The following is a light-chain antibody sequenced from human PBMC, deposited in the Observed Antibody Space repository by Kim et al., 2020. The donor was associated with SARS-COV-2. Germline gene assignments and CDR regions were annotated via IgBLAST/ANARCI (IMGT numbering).Light chain of an antibody. CDR2: GAS. CDR1: ESVSSN. Sequence: EIVLTQSPATLSVSPGERVSLSCRASESVSSNLAWYQQKLGQAPRVLIYGASTRAAGTPDRFSGSGLGTDFTLTIAGLQSEDFAIYYCQQYNNWYTFGQGTKLEI. V-gene: IGKV3-15*01. CDR3: QQYNNWYT. J-gene: IGKJ2*01.